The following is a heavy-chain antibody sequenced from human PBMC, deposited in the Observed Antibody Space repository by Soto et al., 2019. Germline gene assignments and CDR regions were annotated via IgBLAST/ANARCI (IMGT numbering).Heavy chain of an antibody. CDR1: GFTFDDYT. D-gene: IGHD3-22*01. J-gene: IGHJ4*02. V-gene: IGHV3-43*01. CDR3: AKDRSVVIETTGFDY. Sequence: GGSLRLSCAASGFTFDDYTMHWVRQAPGKGLEWVSLISWDGGSTYYADSVKGRFTISRDNSKNSLYLQMNSLRTEDTALYYCAKDRSVVIETTGFDYWGQGTLVTVSS. CDR2: ISWDGGST.